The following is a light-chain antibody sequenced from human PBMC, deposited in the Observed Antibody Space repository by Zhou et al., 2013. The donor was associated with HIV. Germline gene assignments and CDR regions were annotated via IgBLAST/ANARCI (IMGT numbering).Light chain of an antibody. J-gene: IGLJ2*01. Sequence: QSVLTQPPSASGTPGQRVTISCSGSSSNMGRNYVFWYQQFPGETPKLLIYRNNQRPSGVPDRFSGSKSGTSASLAISGLRSDDEADYYCAAWDDSLSGVVFGGGTRLTVL. V-gene: IGLV1-47*01. CDR2: RNN. CDR1: SSNMGRNY. CDR3: AAWDDSLSGVV.